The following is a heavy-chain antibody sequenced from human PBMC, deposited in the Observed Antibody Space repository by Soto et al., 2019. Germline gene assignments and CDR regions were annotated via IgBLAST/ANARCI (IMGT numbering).Heavy chain of an antibody. CDR2: INPNSGGT. CDR1: GYTFTGYY. CDR3: ARGYSGSYYVSRASDI. Sequence: GASVKVSCKASGYTFTGYYMHWVRQAPGQGLEWMGWINPNSGGTNYAQKFQGWVTMTRDTSISTAYMELSRLRSDDTAVYYCARGYSGSYYVSRASDIWGQGTMVTVSS. J-gene: IGHJ3*02. V-gene: IGHV1-2*04. D-gene: IGHD1-26*01.